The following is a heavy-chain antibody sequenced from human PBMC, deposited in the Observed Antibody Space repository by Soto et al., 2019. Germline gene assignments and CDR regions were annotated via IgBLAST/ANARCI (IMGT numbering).Heavy chain of an antibody. CDR1: GFTFSSYA. V-gene: IGHV3-30-3*01. J-gene: IGHJ4*02. D-gene: IGHD5-12*01. Sequence: GGSLRLSCAASGFTFSSYAMHWVRQAPGKGLEWVAVISYDGSNKYYADSVKGRFTISRDNSKNTLYLQMNSLRAEDTAVYYCARVMGYESISFDYWGQGTLVTVSS. CDR2: ISYDGSNK. CDR3: ARVMGYESISFDY.